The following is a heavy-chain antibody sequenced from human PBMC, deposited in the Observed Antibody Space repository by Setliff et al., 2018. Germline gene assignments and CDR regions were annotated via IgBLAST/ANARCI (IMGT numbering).Heavy chain of an antibody. J-gene: IGHJ6*03. CDR2: ISGGSSYI. V-gene: IGHV3-21*01. Sequence: GGSLRLSCAASGFTFISYRMNWVRQAPGKGLEWVSCISGGSSYIHYEDSMKGRFTISRDDAKNSVYLQINSLRAEGTAVYYCARDHGTVPGVDYMDVWGKGTTVTVSS. D-gene: IGHD1-1*01. CDR1: GFTFISYR. CDR3: ARDHGTVPGVDYMDV.